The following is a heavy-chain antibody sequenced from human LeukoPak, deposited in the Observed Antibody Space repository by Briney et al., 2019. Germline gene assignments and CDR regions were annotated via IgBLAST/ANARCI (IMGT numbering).Heavy chain of an antibody. CDR1: GFTVSSNY. D-gene: IGHD6-19*01. J-gene: IGHJ4*02. Sequence: PGGSLRLSCAASGFTVSSNYMSWVRQAPGKGLEWVSVIYSGGSTYYADSVKGRFTISRDNSKNTLYLQMNSLRAEDTAVYYCARSPGGYSSLSPFDYWGQGTLVTVSS. CDR2: IYSGGST. CDR3: ARSPGGYSSLSPFDY. V-gene: IGHV3-53*01.